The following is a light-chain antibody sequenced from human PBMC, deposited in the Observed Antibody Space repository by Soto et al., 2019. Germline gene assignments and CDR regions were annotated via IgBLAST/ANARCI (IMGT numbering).Light chain of an antibody. CDR3: QSYDFSLSGNVV. CDR1: SSNIGANYD. Sequence: QSVLTQPPSVSGAPGQRVTISCTGSSSNIGANYDVHWYQHLLGTAPKLLIYGDINRPSGVPDRFSGSKSGTSASLAITGLQAEDEGDYYCQSYDFSLSGNVVFGGGTQLTVL. V-gene: IGLV1-40*01. J-gene: IGLJ2*01. CDR2: GDI.